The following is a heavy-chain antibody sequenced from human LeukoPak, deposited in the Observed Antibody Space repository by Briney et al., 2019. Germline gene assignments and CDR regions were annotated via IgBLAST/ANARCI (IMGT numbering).Heavy chain of an antibody. J-gene: IGHJ5*02. Sequence: ASVNVSFKASGYTFTDNYMHWVRQAPGQGLEWMGWINPNSGGTKYALQFQGRVTMTRDTSISTAYLELSRLRSDDTAVYYCARDRGSYRFDPWGQGTLVTVSS. CDR2: INPNSGGT. V-gene: IGHV1-2*02. CDR3: ARDRGSYRFDP. D-gene: IGHD3-16*02. CDR1: GYTFTDNY.